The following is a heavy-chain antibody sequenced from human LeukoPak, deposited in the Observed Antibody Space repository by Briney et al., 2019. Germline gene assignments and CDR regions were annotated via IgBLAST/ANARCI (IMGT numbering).Heavy chain of an antibody. CDR2: IYYSGST. CDR3: ARGLRWYYFDY. V-gene: IGHV4-59*01. J-gene: IGHJ4*02. CDR1: GGSISSYY. Sequence: SETLSLTCTVSGGSISSYYWSWIRQPPGKGLEWIGYIYYSGSTNYNPSLKSRVTISVDTSKNQFSLKLSSVTAADTAVYYCARGLRWYYFDYWGQRTLVTVSS. D-gene: IGHD4-23*01.